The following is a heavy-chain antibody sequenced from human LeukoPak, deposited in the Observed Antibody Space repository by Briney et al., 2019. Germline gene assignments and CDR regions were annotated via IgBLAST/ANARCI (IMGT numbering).Heavy chain of an antibody. CDR3: ARGREFRY. CDR2: INHSGST. CDR1: GGSFRGYY. D-gene: IGHD2-21*01. Sequence: SETLSLTCAVYGGSFRGYYWSWIRQPPGKGLEWIGEINHSGSTNYNPSLKSRVTISVDTSKNQFSLKLSSVTAADTAVYYCARGREFRYWGQGTLVTVSS. J-gene: IGHJ4*02. V-gene: IGHV4-34*01.